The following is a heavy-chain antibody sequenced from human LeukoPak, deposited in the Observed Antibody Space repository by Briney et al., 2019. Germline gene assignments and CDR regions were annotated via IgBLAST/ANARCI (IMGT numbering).Heavy chain of an antibody. D-gene: IGHD3-22*01. CDR1: GGSFSGYY. Sequence: SETLSLTCAVYGGSFSGYYWSWIRQPPGKGLEWIGEINHSGSTNYNPSLKSRVTISVDTSKNQFSLKLSSVTAADTAVYYCARGLRDYYESRCYQNWFDPWGQGTLVTVSS. J-gene: IGHJ5*02. CDR3: ARGLRDYYESRCYQNWFDP. V-gene: IGHV4-34*01. CDR2: INHSGST.